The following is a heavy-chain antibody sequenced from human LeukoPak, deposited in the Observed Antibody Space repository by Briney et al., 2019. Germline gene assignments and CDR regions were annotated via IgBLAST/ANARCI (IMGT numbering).Heavy chain of an antibody. Sequence: SETLSLTCAVYGGSFSGYYWSWIRQPPGKGLEWIGYVYYSGRTNYNPTLKSRVTISVDTSKNQFSLRLNSVTAADTALYYCVRETATSYYDSAGYYRQTEVFDVWGQGTKVTVSS. CDR3: VRETATSYYDSAGYYRQTEVFDV. V-gene: IGHV4-59*01. D-gene: IGHD3-22*01. J-gene: IGHJ3*01. CDR2: VYYSGRT. CDR1: GGSFSGYY.